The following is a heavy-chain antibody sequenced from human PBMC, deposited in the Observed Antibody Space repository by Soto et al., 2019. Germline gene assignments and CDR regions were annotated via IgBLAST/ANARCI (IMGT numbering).Heavy chain of an antibody. CDR3: ARDPGVGGNSAFDI. D-gene: IGHD2-21*02. V-gene: IGHV4-31*03. J-gene: IGHJ3*02. CDR2: IYYSGST. Sequence: SETLSLTCTVSGGSISSGGYYWSWIRQHPGKGLEWIGYIYYSGSTYYNPSLKSRVTISVDTSKNQFSLKLSSVTAADTAVYYCARDPGVGGNSAFDIWGQGTMVTVSS. CDR1: GGSISSGGYY.